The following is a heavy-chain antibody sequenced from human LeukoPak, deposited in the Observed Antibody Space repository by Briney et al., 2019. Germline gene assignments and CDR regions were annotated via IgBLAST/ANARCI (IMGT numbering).Heavy chain of an antibody. J-gene: IGHJ4*02. CDR1: GFTFSSYS. CDR3: ASGYYDSSGYYFPHY. CDR2: IRSSSSYI. Sequence: GGSLRLSCAASGFTFSSYSMNWVRQAPGKGLEWVSSIRSSSSYIYYADSVKGRCTISRDNAKNSLYLQMNSLRAEDTAVYYCASGYYDSSGYYFPHYWGQGILVTVSS. D-gene: IGHD3-22*01. V-gene: IGHV3-21*01.